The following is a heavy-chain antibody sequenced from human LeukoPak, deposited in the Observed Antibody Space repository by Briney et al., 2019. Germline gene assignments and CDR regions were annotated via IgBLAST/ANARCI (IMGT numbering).Heavy chain of an antibody. V-gene: IGHV3-11*01. CDR1: GFTFSDYY. Sequence: PGRSLRLSCAASGFTFSDYYMSWIRQAPGKGLEWVSYISSSGSTIYYADSVKGRFTISRDNAKNSLYLQMNSLRAEDTAVYYCASTYDSSGYIPRGAFDIWGQGTMVTVSS. D-gene: IGHD3-22*01. CDR2: ISSSGSTI. CDR3: ASTYDSSGYIPRGAFDI. J-gene: IGHJ3*02.